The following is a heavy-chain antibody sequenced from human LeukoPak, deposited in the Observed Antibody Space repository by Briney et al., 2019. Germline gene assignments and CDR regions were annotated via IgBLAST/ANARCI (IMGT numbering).Heavy chain of an antibody. CDR2: IKEDGSRR. J-gene: IGHJ4*02. CDR3: ATHWRGR. CDR1: GFSLSGYW. Sequence: GGSLRLSCAASGFSLSGYWMTWVRQAPGKGPEWVANIKEDGSRRYYSESVRGRFTISRDNSENSLYLQMNSLRAEDTAVYYCATHWRGRWGQGTLVTVSS. D-gene: IGHD1-1*01. V-gene: IGHV3-7*03.